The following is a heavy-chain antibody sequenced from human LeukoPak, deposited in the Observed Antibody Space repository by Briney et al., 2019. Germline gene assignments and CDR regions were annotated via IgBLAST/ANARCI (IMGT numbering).Heavy chain of an antibody. CDR3: AREIPVAATVDY. CDR2: ISSSSTYI. V-gene: IGHV3-21*01. Sequence: GGSLRLSCAASGFTFSDYRMTWVRQAPGKGLEWVSSISSSSTYIYYADSVKGRFTISRDNAKNSLYLQMNSLRAEDTAVYYCAREIPVAATVDYWGQGTLVTVSS. J-gene: IGHJ4*02. CDR1: GFTFSDYR. D-gene: IGHD6-19*01.